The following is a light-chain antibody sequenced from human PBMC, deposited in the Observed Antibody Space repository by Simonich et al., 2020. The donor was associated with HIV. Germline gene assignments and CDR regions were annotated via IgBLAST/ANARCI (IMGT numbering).Light chain of an antibody. J-gene: IGLJ3*02. V-gene: IGLV2-14*03. CDR2: DVS. CDR1: SSDVVGYNY. CDR3: SSYKSSSTWV. Sequence: QSALTQPASVSGSPGQSITISCTGTSSDVVGYNYVSWYQQHPGKAPKLMIYDVSSRPSGVSNRFAGSKSGNTASLTISGLQAEDEADYYCSSYKSSSTWVFGGGTKLTVL.